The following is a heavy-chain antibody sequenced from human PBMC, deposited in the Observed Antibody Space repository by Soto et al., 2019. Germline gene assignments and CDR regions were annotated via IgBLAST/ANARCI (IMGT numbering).Heavy chain of an antibody. CDR1: GFTFSSYA. Sequence: GSLRLSCAASGFTFSSYAMSWVRQAPGKGLEWVSAISGSGGSTYYADSVKGRFTIPRDNSKNTLYLQMSSLRAEDTAVYYCAKDGYNPVLYNWFDSWGQGTLVTVSS. CDR3: AKDGYNPVLYNWFDS. J-gene: IGHJ5*01. D-gene: IGHD5-12*01. V-gene: IGHV3-23*01. CDR2: ISGSGGST.